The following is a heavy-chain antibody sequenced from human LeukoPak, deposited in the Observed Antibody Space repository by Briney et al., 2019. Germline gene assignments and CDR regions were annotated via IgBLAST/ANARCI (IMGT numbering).Heavy chain of an antibody. Sequence: PGGSLRLSCAASGFTFSTYGMHWVRQAPGKGLEWVALISYDGSNKYYGDSVKGRLTISRDNSKNTLYLQMNSLRAEDTAVYYCARDLMMATNDHYYGMDVWGQGTTVTVSS. V-gene: IGHV3-30*03. CDR3: ARDLMMATNDHYYGMDV. D-gene: IGHD5-24*01. CDR1: GFTFSTYG. J-gene: IGHJ6*02. CDR2: ISYDGSNK.